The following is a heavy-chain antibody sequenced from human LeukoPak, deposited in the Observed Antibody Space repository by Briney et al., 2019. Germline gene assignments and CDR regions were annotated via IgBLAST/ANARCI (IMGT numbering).Heavy chain of an antibody. J-gene: IGHJ6*02. V-gene: IGHV1-69*01. CDR1: GGTFSSYA. CDR3: ARDESGGSGSYYNGENYYYYGMDV. Sequence: SVKVSRKASGGTFSSYAISWVRQAPGQGLEWMGGIIPIFGTANYAQKFQGRVTITADESTSTAYMELSSLRSEDTAVYYCARDESGGSGSYYNGENYYYYGMDVWGQGTTVTVSS. CDR2: IIPIFGTA. D-gene: IGHD3-10*01.